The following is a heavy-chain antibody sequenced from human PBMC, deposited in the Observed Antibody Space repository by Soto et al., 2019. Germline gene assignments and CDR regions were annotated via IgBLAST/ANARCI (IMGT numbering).Heavy chain of an antibody. CDR3: ARGELEHRYYYYYYGMDV. CDR2: INHSGSA. Sequence: SETLSLTCAVYGGSFNAYYWSWIRQPPGKGLEWIGEINHSGSASYNPSLKSRVNISVDTSKNQFSLKMSSVTAADTALYYCARGELEHRYYYYYYGMDVWGQGTTVTVSS. V-gene: IGHV4-34*01. J-gene: IGHJ6*02. D-gene: IGHD1-1*01. CDR1: GGSFNAYY.